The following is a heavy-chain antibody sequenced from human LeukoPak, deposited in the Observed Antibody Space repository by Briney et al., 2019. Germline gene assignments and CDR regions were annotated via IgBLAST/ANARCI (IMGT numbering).Heavy chain of an antibody. V-gene: IGHV3-21*04. J-gene: IGHJ3*02. Sequence: GGSLRLSCAASGFTFSSYSMNWVRQAPGKGLEWISSISSSSSYIYYAGSVKGRFTISRDNAKKSLYLQMNSLRAEDTALYYCAKDIGSLTYYYDSSGYSGPLDIWGQGTMVTVSS. CDR3: AKDIGSLTYYYDSSGYSGPLDI. D-gene: IGHD3-22*01. CDR2: ISSSSSYI. CDR1: GFTFSSYS.